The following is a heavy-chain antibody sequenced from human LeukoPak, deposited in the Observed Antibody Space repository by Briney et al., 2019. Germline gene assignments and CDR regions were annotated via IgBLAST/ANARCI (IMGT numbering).Heavy chain of an antibody. CDR2: INPNGGGT. V-gene: IGHV1-2*02. CDR3: ARVLRSSAVVGP. CDR1: GYTFTGYY. D-gene: IGHD6-19*01. J-gene: IGHJ5*02. Sequence: ASVKVSCKASGYTFTGYYMHWVRQAPGQGLEWMGWINPNGGGTYYAQKLQGRVTMTRDTSINTAYMELIRLRSDDTAVYYCARVLRSSAVVGPWGPGTLVTVSS.